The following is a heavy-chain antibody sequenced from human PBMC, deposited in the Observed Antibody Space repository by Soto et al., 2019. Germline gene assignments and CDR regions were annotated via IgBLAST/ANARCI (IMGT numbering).Heavy chain of an antibody. CDR3: ARAPYGSGTKPYYFDY. CDR2: IYNSGST. J-gene: IGHJ4*02. V-gene: IGHV4-59*01. CDR1: GGSISSYY. D-gene: IGHD3-10*01. Sequence: PSETLSLTCTFSGGSISSYYWSWIRQPPGKGLEWIGFIYNSGSTNYNPSLKSRVTISMDTSRNQFSLILSSVTAADTAVYYCARAPYGSGTKPYYFDYWGQGTLVTVSS.